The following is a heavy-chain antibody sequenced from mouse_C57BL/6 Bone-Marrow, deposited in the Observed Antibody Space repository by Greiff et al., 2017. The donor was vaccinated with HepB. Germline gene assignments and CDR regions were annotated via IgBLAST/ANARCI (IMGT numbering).Heavy chain of an antibody. D-gene: IGHD2-4*01. V-gene: IGHV1-55*01. CDR2: IYPGSGST. CDR1: GYTFTSYW. J-gene: IGHJ3*01. Sequence: QVQLQQPGAELVKPGASVKMSCKASGYTFTSYWITWVKQRPGQGLEWIGDIYPGSGSTNYNEKFKSKATLTVYTSSSTAYMQLSSLTSEDSAVYYCAREIYYEYGAYWGQGTLVTVSA. CDR3: AREIYYEYGAY.